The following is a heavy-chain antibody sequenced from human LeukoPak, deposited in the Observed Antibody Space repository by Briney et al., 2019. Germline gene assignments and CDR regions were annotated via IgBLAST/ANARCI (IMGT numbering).Heavy chain of an antibody. V-gene: IGHV4-61*05. CDR3: ARGAPATAHGGFDY. CDR1: GGSISSSSYY. J-gene: IGHJ4*02. Sequence: SETLSLTCTVSGGSISSSSYYWGWIRQPPGKGLEWIGYIYYSGSTNYNPSLKSRVTISVDTSKNQFSPKLSSVTAADTAVYYCARGAPATAHGGFDYWGQGTLVTVSS. D-gene: IGHD2-2*01. CDR2: IYYSGST.